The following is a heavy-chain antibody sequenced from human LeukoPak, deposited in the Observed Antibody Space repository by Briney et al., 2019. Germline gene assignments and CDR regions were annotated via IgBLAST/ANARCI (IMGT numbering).Heavy chain of an antibody. V-gene: IGHV4-34*01. J-gene: IGHJ6*03. D-gene: IGHD4-23*01. CDR1: GGSFSGYY. CDR3: ARSATVVTPTSYYYYYYMDV. Sequence: SETLSLTCAVYGGSFSGYYWSWIRQPPGKGLEWIGEINHSGSTNYNPSLKSRVTISVDTSKNQFSLKLSSVTAADTAVYYCARSATVVTPTSYYYYYYMDVWGKGTTVTVSS. CDR2: INHSGST.